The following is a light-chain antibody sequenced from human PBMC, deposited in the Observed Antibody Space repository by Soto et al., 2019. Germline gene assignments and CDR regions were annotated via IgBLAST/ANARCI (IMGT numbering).Light chain of an antibody. Sequence: EIVLTQSPATLSLSPGERATLSCRASQSVGSYFAWYQQKPGQAPRLLIYDAFSRATGIPARFSGSGSGTDFTLPISSLEPEDFAVYFCQQRSSWPLTFGGGTMVEIK. CDR1: QSVGSY. CDR3: QQRSSWPLT. V-gene: IGKV3-11*01. CDR2: DAF. J-gene: IGKJ4*01.